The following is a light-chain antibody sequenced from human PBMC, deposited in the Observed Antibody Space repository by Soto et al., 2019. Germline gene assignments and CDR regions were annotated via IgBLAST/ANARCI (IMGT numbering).Light chain of an antibody. V-gene: IGLV2-8*01. CDR3: SSHAGAKNSL. J-gene: IGLJ2*01. CDR1: TSDY. Sequence: QSVLTQPPSASGSPGQSVTISCTGTTSDYVSWYQQYPGKAPKLMIYDVTKRPSGVPDGFSGSKSGTTASLTVSGLQAEDEADYFCSSHAGAKNSLFGGETKLTVL. CDR2: DVT.